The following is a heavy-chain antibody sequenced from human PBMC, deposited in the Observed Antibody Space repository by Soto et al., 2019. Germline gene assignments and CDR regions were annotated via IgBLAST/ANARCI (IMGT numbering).Heavy chain of an antibody. V-gene: IGHV3-7*05. Sequence: EVQLVESGGGLVQPGGSLRLSCAASGFTFSSYWMSWVRQAPGKGLEWVANIKQDGSEKYYVDSVKGRFTISRDNAKNSLYLQMNSLRAEATAVYYCASHRWHTAMVIDYWGQGTLVTVSS. CDR1: GFTFSSYW. D-gene: IGHD5-18*01. CDR3: ASHRWHTAMVIDY. CDR2: IKQDGSEK. J-gene: IGHJ4*02.